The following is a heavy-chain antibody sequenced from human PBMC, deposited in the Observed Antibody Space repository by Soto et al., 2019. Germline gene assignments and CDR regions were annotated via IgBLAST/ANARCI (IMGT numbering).Heavy chain of an antibody. Sequence: ASVKVSCKASGYTFTSYGISWVRQAPGQGLEWMGWISAYNGNTNYAQKLQGRVTMTTDTSTSTAYMELRSLRSDDTAVYYCARGLHPGYCSGGSCYLFDYWGQGTLVTVYS. J-gene: IGHJ4*02. CDR3: ARGLHPGYCSGGSCYLFDY. CDR2: ISAYNGNT. D-gene: IGHD2-15*01. V-gene: IGHV1-18*04. CDR1: GYTFTSYG.